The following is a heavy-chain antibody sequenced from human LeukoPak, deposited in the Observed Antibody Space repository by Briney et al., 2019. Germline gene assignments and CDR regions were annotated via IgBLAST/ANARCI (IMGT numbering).Heavy chain of an antibody. Sequence: ASVKVSCKVSGYTLTELSMHWVRQAPGKGLEWMGGFDPEDGDTIYAQKFQGRVTMTEDTSTDTAYMELSSLRSEDTAVYYCATGPLKGYNWNYVRDYWGQGTLVTVSS. CDR3: ATGPLKGYNWNYVRDY. CDR2: FDPEDGDT. V-gene: IGHV1-24*01. J-gene: IGHJ4*02. CDR1: GYTLTELS. D-gene: IGHD1-7*01.